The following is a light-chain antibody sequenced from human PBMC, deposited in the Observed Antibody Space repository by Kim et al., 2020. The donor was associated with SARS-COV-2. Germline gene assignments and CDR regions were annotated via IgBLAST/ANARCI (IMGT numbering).Light chain of an antibody. Sequence: SYELTQPPSVSVSPGQTASITCSGYKLGDKYACWYQKKPGQSPVVVMYQDNKRPSGIPERFSGSNSGNTATLTISGTQAMDEADYYCQAWDSTTVVFGGG. CDR3: QAWDSTTVV. V-gene: IGLV3-1*01. CDR2: QDN. J-gene: IGLJ3*02. CDR1: KLGDKY.